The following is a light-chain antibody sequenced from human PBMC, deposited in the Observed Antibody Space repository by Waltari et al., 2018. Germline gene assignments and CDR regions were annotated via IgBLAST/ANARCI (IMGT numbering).Light chain of an antibody. J-gene: IGKJ5*01. CDR2: GAS. Sequence: ILLTQSPATLSVSPGERATLSCRASQNIDTRLAWYQHKPGQAPRLLINGASTRSAVIPARFSGSGFGTDFSLTINSLQSEDCAVYYCQQYLQWPPAITFGPGTRL. V-gene: IGKV3-15*01. CDR1: QNIDTR. CDR3: QQYLQWPPAIT.